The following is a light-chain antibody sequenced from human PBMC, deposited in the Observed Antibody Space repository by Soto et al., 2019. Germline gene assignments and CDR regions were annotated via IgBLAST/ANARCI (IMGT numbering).Light chain of an antibody. V-gene: IGKV1-5*03. CDR1: QSISSW. CDR3: QQYNSYSYT. Sequence: DIQMTQSPSXLSASVGDRVTXTXRASQSISSWLAWYQQKPGKAPKLLIYKASSLESGVPSRFSGSGSGTEFTLTISSLQPDDFATYYCQQYNSYSYTFGQGTKLEIK. J-gene: IGKJ2*01. CDR2: KAS.